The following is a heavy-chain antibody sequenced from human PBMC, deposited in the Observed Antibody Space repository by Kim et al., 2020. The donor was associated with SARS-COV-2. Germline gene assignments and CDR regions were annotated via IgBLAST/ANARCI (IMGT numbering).Heavy chain of an antibody. Sequence: NYNPPPRSRVPISGDTTKTQFSLKLSSVTAADTAVYYCAGTVRVANFDYWGRGALVTVSS. V-gene: IGHV4-4*09. J-gene: IGHJ4*02. D-gene: IGHD3-10*01. CDR3: AGTVRVANFDY.